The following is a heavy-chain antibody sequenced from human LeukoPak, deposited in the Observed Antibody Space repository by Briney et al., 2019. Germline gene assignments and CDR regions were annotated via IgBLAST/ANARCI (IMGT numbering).Heavy chain of an antibody. J-gene: IGHJ6*02. V-gene: IGHV4-59*08. CDR1: GASISSYY. D-gene: IGHD2-2*01. Sequence: SETLSLTCTVSGASISSYYWSWIRQPPGKGLEWIGYIYYSGSTNYNPSLKSRVTISVDTSKNQFSLKLSSVTAADTAVYYCARHSCSSSSCYYRYGMDVWGQGTTVTVSS. CDR2: IYYSGST. CDR3: ARHSCSSSSCYYRYGMDV.